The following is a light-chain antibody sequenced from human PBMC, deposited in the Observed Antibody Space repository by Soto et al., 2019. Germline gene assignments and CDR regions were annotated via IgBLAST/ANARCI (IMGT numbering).Light chain of an antibody. CDR1: QSVSDN. Sequence: EIVWTQSPATLSVSPGEGATLSCRASQSVSDNLAWYQQKPGQAPKLLIYGAHTRATGIPARFSGSGSRTEFTLTISSLQSEDFAVYYCQQYNMWPPAISFGKGTRLEIK. CDR2: GAH. V-gene: IGKV3-15*01. J-gene: IGKJ5*01. CDR3: QQYNMWPPAIS.